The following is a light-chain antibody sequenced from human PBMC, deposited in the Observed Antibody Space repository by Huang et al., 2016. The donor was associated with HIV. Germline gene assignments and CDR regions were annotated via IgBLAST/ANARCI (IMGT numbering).Light chain of an antibody. CDR1: QTISRY. CDR3: QQTFIAPRT. Sequence: DIQMTQSPSSLSASVGDRVTITCRASQTISRYLNWYQQKPGKAPKLLIYTASNVQSAVPSRFSGSGSETNFTLTISSLQSEDFATYYCQQTFIAPRTFGRGTKLEVK. V-gene: IGKV1-39*01. CDR2: TAS. J-gene: IGKJ1*01.